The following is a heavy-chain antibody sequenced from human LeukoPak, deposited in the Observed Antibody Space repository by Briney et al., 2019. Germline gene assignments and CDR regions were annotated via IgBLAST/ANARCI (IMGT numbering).Heavy chain of an antibody. Sequence: SVKVSCKASGGTFSSYAISWVRQAPGQGVEWMGGIIPIFGTANYAQKFQGRVTITADESTSTAYMELSSLRSEDTAVYYCASGSMTALHASFDYWGQGTLVTVSS. CDR3: ASGSMTALHASFDY. CDR1: GGTFSSYA. J-gene: IGHJ4*02. CDR2: IIPIFGTA. V-gene: IGHV1-69*13. D-gene: IGHD2-8*01.